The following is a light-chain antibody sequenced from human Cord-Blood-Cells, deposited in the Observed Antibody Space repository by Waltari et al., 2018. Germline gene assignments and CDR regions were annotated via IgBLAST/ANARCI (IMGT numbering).Light chain of an antibody. CDR2: EGS. CDR1: SSDVASDNL. CDR3: CSYAGSSTLVV. J-gene: IGLJ2*01. Sequence: YALTQPASMSGSPGQSITISCPGTSSDVASDNLVSWYQQHPGKAPKLMIYEGSKRPSGVSNRFSGSKSGNTASLTISGLQAEDEADYYCCSYAGSSTLVVFGAGTKLTVL. V-gene: IGLV2-23*01.